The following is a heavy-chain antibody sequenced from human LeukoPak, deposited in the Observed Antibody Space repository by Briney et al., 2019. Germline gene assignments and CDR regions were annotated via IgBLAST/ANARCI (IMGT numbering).Heavy chain of an antibody. V-gene: IGHV4-4*02. CDR2: IFHSGST. Sequence: PSETLSLTCAVSGGSISGSNWWSWVRQPPGKGLEWIGEIFHSGSTNYSPSLKSRVTISIDKSKNQLSLKLTSVTVADTAVYYCASRLRHLLGYWGQGNLVTVSS. CDR1: GGSISGSNW. CDR3: ASRLRHLLGY. J-gene: IGHJ4*02. D-gene: IGHD3-16*01.